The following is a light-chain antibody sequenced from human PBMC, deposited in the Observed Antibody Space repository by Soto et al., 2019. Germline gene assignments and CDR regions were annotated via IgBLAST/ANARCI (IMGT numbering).Light chain of an antibody. Sequence: QSVLTQPPSASGAPGQRVTISCSGSNSNIGSNTVNWFQHLPGTAPKLLIYGNNQRPSGVPDRFSGSKPDTSATLAISGLQSEDEGDYYCAAWDDSLNGDVFGTGTKLTVL. CDR1: NSNIGSNT. V-gene: IGLV1-44*01. CDR2: GNN. CDR3: AAWDDSLNGDV. J-gene: IGLJ1*01.